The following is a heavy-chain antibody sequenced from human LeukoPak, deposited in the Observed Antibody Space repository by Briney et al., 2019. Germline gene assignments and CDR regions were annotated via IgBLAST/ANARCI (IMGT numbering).Heavy chain of an antibody. V-gene: IGHV4-34*01. J-gene: IGHJ3*02. CDR3: AREALAARIRAFDI. CDR1: GGSFSGYY. D-gene: IGHD6-6*01. Sequence: TCAVYGGSFSGYYWSWIRQPPGKGLEWIGEINHSGSTNYNPSLKSRVTISVDTSKNQFSLKLSPVTAADTAVYYCAREALAARIRAFDIWGQGTMVTVSS. CDR2: INHSGST.